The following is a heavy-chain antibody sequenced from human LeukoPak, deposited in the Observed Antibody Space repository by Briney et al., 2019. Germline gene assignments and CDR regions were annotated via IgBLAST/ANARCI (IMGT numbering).Heavy chain of an antibody. CDR1: GYSFTTHW. J-gene: IGHJ5*02. CDR2: IYPDDSNT. V-gene: IGHV5-51*01. D-gene: IGHD3-16*01. CDR3: ARLEEDLTLGVAGYWFVP. Sequence: GESLKISCKGSGYSFTTHWIGWVRQMPGKGLEWMGIIYPDDSNTRYSPSFQGQVTLSADKSINTAYLQWSSLRASDTAMYYCARLEEDLTLGVAGYWFVPWGQGTLVTVSS.